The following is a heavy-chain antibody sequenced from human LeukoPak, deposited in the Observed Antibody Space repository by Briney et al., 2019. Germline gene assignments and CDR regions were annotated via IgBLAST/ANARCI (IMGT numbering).Heavy chain of an antibody. CDR1: GFTFSSYS. J-gene: IGHJ4*02. CDR3: ARGLKWELLQGFDH. D-gene: IGHD1-26*01. V-gene: IGHV3-48*02. CDR2: ISSSSSTI. Sequence: GGSLRLSCAASGFTFSSYSMNWVRQAPGKGLEWVSYISSSSSTIYYADSVKGRFTISRDNAKNSLYLQMNSLRDEDTAVYYCARGLKWELLQGFDHWGQGTLVTVSS.